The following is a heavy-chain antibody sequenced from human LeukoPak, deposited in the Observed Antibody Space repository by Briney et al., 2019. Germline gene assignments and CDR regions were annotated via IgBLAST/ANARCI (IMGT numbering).Heavy chain of an antibody. D-gene: IGHD4-11*01. Sequence: GRSLRLSCAASGFTFSSYAMHWVRQAPGKGLEWVAVISYDGSNKYYADSVKGRFTISRDNSKNTLHLQMNSLRAEDTAVYYCARGDYPRGYWGQGTLVTVSS. V-gene: IGHV3-30-3*01. CDR1: GFTFSSYA. J-gene: IGHJ4*02. CDR2: ISYDGSNK. CDR3: ARGDYPRGY.